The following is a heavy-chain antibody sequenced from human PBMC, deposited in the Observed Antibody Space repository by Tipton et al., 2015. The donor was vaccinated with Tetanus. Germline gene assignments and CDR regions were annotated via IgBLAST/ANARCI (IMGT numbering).Heavy chain of an antibody. J-gene: IGHJ4*02. CDR2: IYYTERT. Sequence: TLSLTCTVSGASINAGGYLWTWVRQYPGKGLEWIGNIYYTERTSYTPSLDSRVSISVDTSKNQFSLRLTSVTAADTAVYYCARANNDYPKKGPFDYWGQGALVLVSS. CDR3: ARANNDYPKKGPFDY. D-gene: IGHD5-12*01. CDR1: GASINAGGYL. V-gene: IGHV4-31*03.